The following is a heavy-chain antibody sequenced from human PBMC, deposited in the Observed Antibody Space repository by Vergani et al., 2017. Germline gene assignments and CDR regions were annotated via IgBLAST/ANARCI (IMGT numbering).Heavy chain of an antibody. Sequence: EVQLLQSGGGVIQPGGSVRLSFAASGFTFSACPMTWVRQAPGKRLEWVSAISARYPSTYYADSVKGRFTISRDNSKNMLYLQMNSLRAADTAVYYCARLSYDTTPYLQGGYDCWGKGTLVTVFS. J-gene: IGHJ4*02. CDR2: ISARYPST. CDR1: GFTFSACP. D-gene: IGHD3-22*01. CDR3: ARLSYDTTPYLQGGYDC. V-gene: IGHV3-23*01.